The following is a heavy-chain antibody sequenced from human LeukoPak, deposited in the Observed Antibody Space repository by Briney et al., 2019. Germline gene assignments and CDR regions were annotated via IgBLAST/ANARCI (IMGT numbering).Heavy chain of an antibody. D-gene: IGHD6-25*01. V-gene: IGHV1-2*02. CDR2: INPNSGGT. CDR3: ARERLRKSGFDP. Sequence: GASVKVSCKASGYTFTGYYMHWVRQAPGQGLEWMGWINPNSGGTNYAQKFQGRGTMTRDTSISTAYMELSRLRSDDTAVYYCARERLRKSGFDPWGQGTLVTVSS. J-gene: IGHJ5*02. CDR1: GYTFTGYY.